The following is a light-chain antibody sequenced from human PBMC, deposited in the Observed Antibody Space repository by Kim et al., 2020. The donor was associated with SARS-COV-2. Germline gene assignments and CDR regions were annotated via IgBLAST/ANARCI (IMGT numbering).Light chain of an antibody. CDR1: SSDIGGYDY. CDR3: GSYAGSNNYV. J-gene: IGLJ1*01. CDR2: EVR. V-gene: IGLV2-8*01. Sequence: GQSVTIACTGTSSDIGGYDYVPWYQQHPGKAPKLTIYEVRKRPSGVPDRFSGSKSGNTASLTVSGLQAEDEADYYCGSYAGSNNYVFGTGTKVTVL.